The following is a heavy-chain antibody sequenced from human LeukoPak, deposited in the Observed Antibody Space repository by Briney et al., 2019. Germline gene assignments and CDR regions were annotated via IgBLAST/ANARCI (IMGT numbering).Heavy chain of an antibody. J-gene: IGHJ4*02. CDR3: ARVDTAMVTYYFDY. CDR1: GGSFSGYY. Sequence: SETLSLTCAVYGGSFSGYYWSWIRQPPGKGLEWIGEINHSGSTNYNPSLKSRVTISVDTSKNQFSLKLSSVTAADTAVYYCARVDTAMVTYYFDYWGQGTRVTVSS. D-gene: IGHD5-18*01. CDR2: INHSGST. V-gene: IGHV4-34*01.